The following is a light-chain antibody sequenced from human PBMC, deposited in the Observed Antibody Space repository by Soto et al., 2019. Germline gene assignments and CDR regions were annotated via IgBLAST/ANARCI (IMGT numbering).Light chain of an antibody. V-gene: IGKV4-1*01. CDR2: WAS. J-gene: IGKJ3*01. Sequence: DIVMTQSPDSLAVSLGESATINCKSSQSVLYSSNNKNYLAWYQQKPGQPPKLLIYWASTRESGVPDRFSGSGSGTDFTLTISSLQAEYVAVYYCQQYYSTPFTFGPGTKVDIK. CDR1: QSVLYSSNNKNY. CDR3: QQYYSTPFT.